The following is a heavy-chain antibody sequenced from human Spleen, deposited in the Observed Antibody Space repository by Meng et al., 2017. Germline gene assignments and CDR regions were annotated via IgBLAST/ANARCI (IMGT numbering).Heavy chain of an antibody. D-gene: IGHD3-16*02. CDR2: ISSSGSSI. Sequence: GESLKISCAASGFTFCSYEMNWVRQAPGKGLEWVSYISSSGSSIYYADSVKGRFTISRDHSKNKMYLQMSSLRVEDTAVYYCARSDYYDYVWGSYRYAYFDYWGQGTLVTVSS. CDR3: ARSDYYDYVWGSYRYAYFDY. J-gene: IGHJ4*02. V-gene: IGHV3-48*03. CDR1: GFTFCSYE.